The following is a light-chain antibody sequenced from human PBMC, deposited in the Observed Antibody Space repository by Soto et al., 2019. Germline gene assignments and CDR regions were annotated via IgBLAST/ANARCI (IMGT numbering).Light chain of an antibody. CDR2: DVS. V-gene: IGLV2-14*03. CDR3: SSYSISTAYL. CDR1: SSDVGGYDY. J-gene: IGLJ1*01. Sequence: QSALTQPASVSGSPGQSITISCTGTSSDVGGYDYVSWYQLHPGKAPTLMVFDVSNRPSGVSYRFSGSKSGNTASLTISGLQAEDEADYFCSSYSISTAYLFGTGTKLTVL.